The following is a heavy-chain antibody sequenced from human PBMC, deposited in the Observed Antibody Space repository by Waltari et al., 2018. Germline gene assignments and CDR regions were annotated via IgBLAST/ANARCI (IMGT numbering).Heavy chain of an antibody. Sequence: QVQLQESGPGLVKPSETLSLTCAVSGYSISSGYYWGWIRQPPGRELEWIGSIYHSGSTYYNLSLKRRVTISVDTSKNQFSLKLSSVTAADTAVYYCARVGRYSSSSFDYWGQGTLVTVSS. D-gene: IGHD6-6*01. CDR3: ARVGRYSSSSFDY. V-gene: IGHV4-38-2*01. J-gene: IGHJ4*02. CDR1: GYSISSGYY. CDR2: IYHSGST.